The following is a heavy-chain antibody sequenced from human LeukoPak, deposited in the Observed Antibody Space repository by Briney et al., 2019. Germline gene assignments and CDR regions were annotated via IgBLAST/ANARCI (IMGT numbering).Heavy chain of an antibody. V-gene: IGHV4-4*07. J-gene: IGHJ2*01. CDR1: GGSNSND. D-gene: IGHD6-13*01. CDR3: ARVSSSWYQDWYFDL. Sequence: SETLSLTCTVSGGSNSNDWSWIRQPAGKGLEWIGRTYTSGSTNYNPSLKSRAAMSVDMSKNQFSLKLSSMIAADTAVYYCARVSSSWYQDWYFDLWGRGTLVTVPS. CDR2: TYTSGST.